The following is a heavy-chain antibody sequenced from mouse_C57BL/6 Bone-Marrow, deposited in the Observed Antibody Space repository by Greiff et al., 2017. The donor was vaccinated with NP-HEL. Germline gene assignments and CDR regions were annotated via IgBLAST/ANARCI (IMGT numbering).Heavy chain of an antibody. Sequence: EVKLVESGGGLVQPKGSLKLSCAASGFSFNTYAMNWVRQAPGKGLEWVARIRSKSNNYATYYADSVKDRFTISRDDSESMLYLQMNNLKTEDTAMYYCVRHSLYYDYDGTYYFDYWGQGTTLTVSS. D-gene: IGHD2-4*01. CDR3: VRHSLYYDYDGTYYFDY. J-gene: IGHJ2*01. CDR2: IRSKSNNYAT. CDR1: GFSFNTYA. V-gene: IGHV10-1*01.